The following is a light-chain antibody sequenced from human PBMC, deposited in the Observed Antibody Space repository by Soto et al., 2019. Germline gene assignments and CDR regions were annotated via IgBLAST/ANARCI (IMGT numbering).Light chain of an antibody. CDR3: QQYNKWPYT. V-gene: IGKV3-15*01. J-gene: IGKJ2*01. CDR1: QSVGRN. Sequence: EIVMTQSPVALSVSPGESAALSCRASQSVGRNFAWYQQRPGQAPRVLIYGTSTRATGVPARFSGSGSGTDVTLTISSLQSEDFAVYYGQQYNKWPYTGGQGTRLEIK. CDR2: GTS.